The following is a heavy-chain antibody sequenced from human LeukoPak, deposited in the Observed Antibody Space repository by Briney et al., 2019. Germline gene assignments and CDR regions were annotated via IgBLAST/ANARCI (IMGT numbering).Heavy chain of an antibody. Sequence: ASVKVSCKASGYTFTSYDINWVRQATGQGLEWMGWMNPNSGNTGYAQKFQGRVTMTRNTSISTAYMELSSLRSEDTAVYYCARHTITMVRGVIWSWFDPWGQGTLVTVSS. CDR1: GYTFTSYD. V-gene: IGHV1-8*01. J-gene: IGHJ5*02. CDR2: MNPNSGNT. D-gene: IGHD3-10*01. CDR3: ARHTITMVRGVIWSWFDP.